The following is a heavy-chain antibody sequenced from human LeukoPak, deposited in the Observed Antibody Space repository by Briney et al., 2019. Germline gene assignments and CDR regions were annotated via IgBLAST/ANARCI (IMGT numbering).Heavy chain of an antibody. J-gene: IGHJ5*02. CDR1: GFTFSSYS. Sequence: GGSLRLSFAASGFTFSSYSMNWVRQAPGKGLEWVSGISGSGDNTYYADSVKGRFTISRDNSKNTLYLQMNSLRADDTAVYYCAKGGLVHRFDPWGQGTLVTVSS. CDR3: AKGGLVHRFDP. CDR2: ISGSGDNT. V-gene: IGHV3-23*01.